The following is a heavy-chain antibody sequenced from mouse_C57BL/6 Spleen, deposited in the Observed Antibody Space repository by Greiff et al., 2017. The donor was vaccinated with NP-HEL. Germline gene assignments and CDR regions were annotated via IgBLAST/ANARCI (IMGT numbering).Heavy chain of an antibody. CDR3: SRKDYSSSNYYAMDY. CDR2: IYPGDGDT. J-gene: IGHJ4*01. D-gene: IGHD1-1*01. V-gene: IGHV1-82*01. CDR1: GYAFSSSW. Sequence: QVQLQQSGPELVKPGASVKISCKASGYAFSSSWMNWVKQRPGKGLEWIGRIYPGDGDTNYNGTFKGRATLTADKSSSTAYMQLSSLTSEDSSVYFCSRKDYSSSNYYAMDYWGQGTSVTVSS.